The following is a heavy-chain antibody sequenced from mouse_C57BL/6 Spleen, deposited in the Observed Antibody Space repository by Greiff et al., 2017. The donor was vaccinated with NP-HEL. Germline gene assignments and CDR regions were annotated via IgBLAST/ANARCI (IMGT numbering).Heavy chain of an antibody. CDR3: ERQGYYYGSSPYYFDY. CDR1: GYTFTDYY. Sequence: EVQLQQSGPELVKPGASVKISCKASGYTFTDYYMNWVKQSHGKSLEWIGDINPNNGGTSYNQKFKGKATLTVDKSSSTAYMELRSLTSEDSAVYYCERQGYYYGSSPYYFDYWGQGTTLTVSS. D-gene: IGHD1-1*01. J-gene: IGHJ2*01. V-gene: IGHV1-26*01. CDR2: INPNNGGT.